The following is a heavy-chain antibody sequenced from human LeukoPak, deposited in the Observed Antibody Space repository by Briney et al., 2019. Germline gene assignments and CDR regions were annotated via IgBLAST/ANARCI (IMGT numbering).Heavy chain of an antibody. Sequence: PSETLSLTCTVSGGSISRYYWSWIRQPPGTGLEWIGYIYYSGSTNYNPSLKSRVTISVDTSKNQFSLKLSSVTAADTAVYYCARAIYDFWSGYPSYYFDYWGQGTLVTVSS. CDR3: ARAIYDFWSGYPSYYFDY. V-gene: IGHV4-59*01. D-gene: IGHD3-3*01. J-gene: IGHJ4*02. CDR2: IYYSGST. CDR1: GGSISRYY.